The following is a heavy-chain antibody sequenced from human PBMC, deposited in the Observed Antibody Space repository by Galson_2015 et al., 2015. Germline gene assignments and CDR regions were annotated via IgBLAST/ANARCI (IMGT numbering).Heavy chain of an antibody. V-gene: IGHV1-69*13. D-gene: IGHD1-1*01. J-gene: IGHJ3*02. Sequence: SVKVSCKASGGTFSSYAISWVRQAPGQGLEWMGGIIPIFGTANYAQKFQGRVTITADESTGTAYMELSSLRSEDTAVYYCARDQGTIAITDAFDIWGQGTMVTVSS. CDR3: ARDQGTIAITDAFDI. CDR2: IIPIFGTA. CDR1: GGTFSSYA.